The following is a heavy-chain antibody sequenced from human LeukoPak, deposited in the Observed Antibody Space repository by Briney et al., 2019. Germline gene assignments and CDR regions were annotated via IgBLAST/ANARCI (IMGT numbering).Heavy chain of an antibody. V-gene: IGHV3-7*03. J-gene: IGHJ5*01. D-gene: IGHD6-19*01. Sequence: PGGSLRLSCAASGFIFSANWMSWFREGPGKGLGWGAHIKPDGSETYYVDSVKGRFTISSDNANNPLYLPMSSPRADDTAVYYCATAVSVAGDSWGQGTLVTVSS. CDR2: IKPDGSET. CDR1: GFIFSANW. CDR3: ATAVSVAGDS.